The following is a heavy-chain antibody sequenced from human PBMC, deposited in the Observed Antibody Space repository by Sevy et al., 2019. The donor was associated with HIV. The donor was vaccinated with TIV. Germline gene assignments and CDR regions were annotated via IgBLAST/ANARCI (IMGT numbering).Heavy chain of an antibody. CDR2: INHSGST. CDR3: ARSPPIVVVPGAPSWFDP. V-gene: IGHV4-34*01. J-gene: IGHJ5*02. Sequence: SETLSLTCAVHGGSFSGYYWNWIRQPPGKGLEWIGEINHSGSTNYNPSLKSRGTISVDTSKNQYSLKLSSVTAADTAVYYCARSPPIVVVPGAPSWFDPWGQGTLVTVSS. D-gene: IGHD2-2*01. CDR1: GGSFSGYY.